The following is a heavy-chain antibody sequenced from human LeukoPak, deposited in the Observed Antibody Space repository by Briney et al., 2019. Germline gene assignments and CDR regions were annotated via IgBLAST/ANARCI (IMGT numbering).Heavy chain of an antibody. D-gene: IGHD6-19*01. CDR2: MNPNSGNT. V-gene: IGHV1-8*01. J-gene: IGHJ4*02. CDR1: GYTFTSYD. Sequence: GASVQVSCKASGYTFTSYDINWVRQATRQRLEWRGWMNPNSGNTGYAQKFQGRVTMTRNTSISTAYIELSSLRSEDTAVYYCARDKIAVAGKGFDYWGQGTLVTVSS. CDR3: ARDKIAVAGKGFDY.